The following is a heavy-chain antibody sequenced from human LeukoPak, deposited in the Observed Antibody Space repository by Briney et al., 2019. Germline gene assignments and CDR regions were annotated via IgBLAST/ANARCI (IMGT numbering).Heavy chain of an antibody. Sequence: GGSLRLSCAASGFTFSRYWMHWVRQAPGKGLVWVSRISGDARTTTYADSVKGRFTIFGDNAKNTLYLQMNSLRAEDTALYYCVRDRAVAGTEDFYFDFWGQGTLVTVSS. V-gene: IGHV3-74*01. CDR1: GFTFSRYW. CDR2: ISGDARTT. D-gene: IGHD6-19*01. J-gene: IGHJ4*02. CDR3: VRDRAVAGTEDFYFDF.